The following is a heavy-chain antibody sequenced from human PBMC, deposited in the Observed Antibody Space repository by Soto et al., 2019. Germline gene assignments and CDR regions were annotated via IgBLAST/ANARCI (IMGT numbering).Heavy chain of an antibody. CDR3: TRPYYDFWSGYTDAFDI. CDR1: GFTFSGSA. CDR2: IRSKANSYAT. Sequence: PEGSLRLSCAASGFTFSGSAMHWVRQASGKGLEWVGRIRSKANSYATAYAASVKGRFTISRDDSKNTAYLQMNSLKTEDTAVYYCTRPYYDFWSGYTDAFDIWGQGTMVTVSS. D-gene: IGHD3-3*01. V-gene: IGHV3-73*01. J-gene: IGHJ3*02.